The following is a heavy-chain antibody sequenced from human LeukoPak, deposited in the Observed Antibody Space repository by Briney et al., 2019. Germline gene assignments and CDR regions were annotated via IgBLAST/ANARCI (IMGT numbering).Heavy chain of an antibody. CDR3: ARGRWRDPIFDY. V-gene: IGHV4-34*01. CDR1: GGSFSGYY. CDR2: INHSGST. Sequence: PSETLSLTCAVYGGSFSGYYWSWIRQPPGKGLEWIGEINHSGSTNYNPSLKSRATISVDTSKNQFSLKLSSVTAADTAVYYCARGRWRDPIFDYWGQGTLVTVSS. D-gene: IGHD2-15*01. J-gene: IGHJ4*02.